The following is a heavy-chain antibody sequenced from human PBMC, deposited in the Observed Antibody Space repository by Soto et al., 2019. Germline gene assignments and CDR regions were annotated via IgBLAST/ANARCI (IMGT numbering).Heavy chain of an antibody. CDR2: ISGSGGST. CDR3: AKGDSSSSSYYYYGMDV. CDR1: GFTFSSYA. J-gene: IGHJ6*02. V-gene: IGHV3-23*01. D-gene: IGHD6-6*01. Sequence: EVQLLESGGGLVQPGGSLRLSCAASGFTFSSYAMSWVRQAPGKGLEWVSAISGSGGSTYYADSVKGRFTISRDNSKNTLYLQMNSLRAEDTAVYYCAKGDSSSSSYYYYGMDVWGQGTTVTVSS.